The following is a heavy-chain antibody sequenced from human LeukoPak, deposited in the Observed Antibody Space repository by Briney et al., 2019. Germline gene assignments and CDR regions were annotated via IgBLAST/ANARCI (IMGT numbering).Heavy chain of an antibody. CDR3: VRDLYRIVVVPHYFDY. J-gene: IGHJ4*02. Sequence: GGSLRLSCAASGYTFSGYWMSWVRQAPGKGLEWVANIKQDGSEKYYVDSVKGRFTISRDNAKNSLYLQMNSLRAEDTAVYYCVRDLYRIVVVPHYFDYWGQGTLVTVSS. CDR1: GYTFSGYW. CDR2: IKQDGSEK. D-gene: IGHD3-22*01. V-gene: IGHV3-7*01.